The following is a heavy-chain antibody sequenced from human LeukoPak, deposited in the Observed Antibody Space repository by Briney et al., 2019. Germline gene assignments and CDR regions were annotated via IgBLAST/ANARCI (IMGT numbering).Heavy chain of an antibody. CDR1: GFTFSRYA. J-gene: IGHJ4*02. CDR3: ARDNADRNMGNAFYY. V-gene: IGHV3-30*04. Sequence: GGSLRLSCVASGFTFSRYAMHWVRQAPGKGLEWVSDIFSDRSDKFYADSVRGRFTISRDDSKNTLYLQISSLRVEVTALYYCARDNADRNMGNAFYYWGQGTLVTVSS. CDR2: IFSDRSDK. D-gene: IGHD1-26*01.